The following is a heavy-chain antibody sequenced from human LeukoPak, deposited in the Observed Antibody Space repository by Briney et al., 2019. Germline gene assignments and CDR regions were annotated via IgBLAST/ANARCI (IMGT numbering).Heavy chain of an antibody. J-gene: IGHJ4*02. CDR3: VRTIDYYGAGSTRGYFAH. V-gene: IGHV3-23*01. CDR2: ISDSGGSV. Sequence: GGSLRLSCAASGFTFSNYAVTWVRQAPGKGLEWVSGISDSGGSVYYADSVKGRLTISRDNSKNTVYLQMSGLRAEDTAVYYCVRTIDYYGAGSTRGYFAHWGQGTLVTVSS. CDR1: GFTFSNYA. D-gene: IGHD3-10*01.